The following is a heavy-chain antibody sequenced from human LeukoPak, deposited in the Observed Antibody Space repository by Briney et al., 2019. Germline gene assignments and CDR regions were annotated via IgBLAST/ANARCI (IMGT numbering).Heavy chain of an antibody. Sequence: GSLRLSCAASGFIFSSYSMNWVRQAPGKGLEWIGSIYYSGSTYYNPSLKSRVTISVDTSKNQFSLKLSSVTAADTAVYYCARDNDYGYYWGQGTLVTVSS. V-gene: IGHV4-39*07. CDR1: GFIFSSYS. D-gene: IGHD4-17*01. CDR2: IYYSGST. J-gene: IGHJ4*02. CDR3: ARDNDYGYY.